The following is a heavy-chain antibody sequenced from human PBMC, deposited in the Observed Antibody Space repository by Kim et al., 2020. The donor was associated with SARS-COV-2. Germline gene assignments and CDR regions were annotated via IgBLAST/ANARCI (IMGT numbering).Heavy chain of an antibody. J-gene: IGHJ4*02. D-gene: IGHD2-2*01. CDR2: ISSNGGST. V-gene: IGHV3-64D*06. CDR3: VKDFLVVVPAATLARGDY. Sequence: GGSLRLSCSASGFTFSSYAMHWVRQAPGKGLEYVSAISSNGGSTYYADSVKGRFTISRDNSKNTLYLQMSSLRAEDTAVYYCVKDFLVVVPAATLARGDYWGQGTLVTVSS. CDR1: GFTFSSYA.